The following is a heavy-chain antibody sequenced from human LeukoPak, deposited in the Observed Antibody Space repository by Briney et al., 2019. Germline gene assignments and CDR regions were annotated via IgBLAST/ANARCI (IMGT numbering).Heavy chain of an antibody. CDR3: ATPLFAAAGLDFFDL. CDR1: GFSFTDFD. CDR2: IRYDGSSK. D-gene: IGHD6-13*01. J-gene: IGHJ4*02. Sequence: PGGSLRLSCAACGFSFTDFDIHWIRQAPGQGRAWVAHIRYDGSSKYYADSVKGRFTISRDNSKSTVYLQMNSLGPEDTAVYYCATPLFAAAGLDFFDLWGQGTLVAVSS. V-gene: IGHV3-30*02.